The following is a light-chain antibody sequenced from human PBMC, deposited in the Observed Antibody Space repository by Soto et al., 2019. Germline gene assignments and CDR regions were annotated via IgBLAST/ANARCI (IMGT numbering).Light chain of an antibody. CDR3: AQYHSFPLT. Sequence: DIQMTQSPSSVSASVGDRVTITCRASQGISNWLAWYQQRPGKAPLIEIFGASSLQSGVPSRFSGGGSGTYITLTISSLQTEDVASYDWAQYHSFPLTFGGGPKVEIK. CDR1: QGISNW. J-gene: IGKJ4*01. V-gene: IGKV1-12*01. CDR2: GAS.